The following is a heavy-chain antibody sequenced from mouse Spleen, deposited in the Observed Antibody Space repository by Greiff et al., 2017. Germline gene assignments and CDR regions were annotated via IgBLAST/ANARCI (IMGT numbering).Heavy chain of an antibody. J-gene: IGHJ1*01. Sequence: EVQRVESGGGLVKLGGSLKLSCAASGFTFSSYAMSWVRQTPEKRLEWVATISSGGGNTYYPDSVKGRFTISRDNAKNTLYLQMSSLKSEDTAMYYCARHALFITTVVAPEWYFDVWGAGTTVTVSS. V-gene: IGHV5-9-3*01. CDR3: ARHALFITTVVAPEWYFDV. CDR2: ISSGGGNT. D-gene: IGHD1-1*01. CDR1: GFTFSSYA.